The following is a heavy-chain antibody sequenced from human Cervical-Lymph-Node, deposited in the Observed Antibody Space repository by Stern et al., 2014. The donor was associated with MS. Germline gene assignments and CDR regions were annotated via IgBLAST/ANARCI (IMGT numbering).Heavy chain of an antibody. CDR1: GGTFSSYA. CDR2: IIPIVGIT. CDR3: ARGQQLVNGMDF. V-gene: IGHV1-69*17. Sequence: VQLVESGAEVKKPGSSVKVSCKTSGGTFSSYAISWVRQAPGQGLEWMGGIIPIVGITNYAQKFQGRVTIIADRSTSTAYMELSSLISEDTAIYYCARGQQLVNGMDFWGQGTTVRLL. J-gene: IGHJ6*02. D-gene: IGHD6-13*01.